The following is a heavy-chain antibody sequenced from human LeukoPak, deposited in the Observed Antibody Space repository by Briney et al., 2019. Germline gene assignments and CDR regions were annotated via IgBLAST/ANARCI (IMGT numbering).Heavy chain of an antibody. D-gene: IGHD2-15*01. CDR1: GYSFTSYW. J-gene: IGHJ4*02. V-gene: IGHV5-51*01. Sequence: GESLKISCKGSGYSFTSYWIGWVRQMPGKGLEWMEIIYPGDSDTRYSPCFQCQVTISADKSISTAYLQWSSLKASDTAMYYCARRGYCSGGSCYSFDYWGQGTLVTVSS. CDR2: IYPGDSDT. CDR3: ARRGYCSGGSCYSFDY.